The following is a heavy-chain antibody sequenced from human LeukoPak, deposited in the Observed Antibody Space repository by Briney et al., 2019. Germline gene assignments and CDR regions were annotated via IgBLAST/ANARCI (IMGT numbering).Heavy chain of an antibody. CDR3: ARESLDFWSGYNWFDP. Sequence: SETLSLTCTVSGGSISSSSYYWGWIRQPPGKGLEWIGSIYYSGSTYYNPSLKSRVTISVDTSKNQFSLKLSSVTAADTAVYYCARESLDFWSGYNWFDPWGQGTLVTVSS. V-gene: IGHV4-39*07. CDR2: IYYSGST. D-gene: IGHD3-3*01. J-gene: IGHJ5*02. CDR1: GGSISSSSYY.